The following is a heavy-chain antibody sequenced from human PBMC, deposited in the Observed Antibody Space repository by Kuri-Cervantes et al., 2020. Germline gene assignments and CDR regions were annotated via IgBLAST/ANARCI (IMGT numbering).Heavy chain of an antibody. CDR3: ARHGDYVNI. CDR1: GFTFSDYY. CDR2: ISGSGGST. V-gene: IGHV3-11*01. D-gene: IGHD4-17*01. J-gene: IGHJ3*02. Sequence: GSLRLSCAASGFTFSDYYMSWVRQAPGKGLEWVSAISGSGGSTYYADSVEGRFTISRDNAKNSLYLQMNSLRAEDTAVYYCARHGDYVNIWGQGTMVTVSS.